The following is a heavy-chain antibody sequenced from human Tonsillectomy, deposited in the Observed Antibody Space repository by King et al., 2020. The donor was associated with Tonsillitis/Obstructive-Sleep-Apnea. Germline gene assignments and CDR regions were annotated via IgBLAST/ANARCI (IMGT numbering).Heavy chain of an antibody. J-gene: IGHJ4*02. CDR1: GFTFSNYD. Sequence: VQLVESGGGLVQPGGSLRLSCAASGFTFSNYDMHWVRQATGKGLEWVSAIGTAGDTYYPGSVKGRFTLSRKNAKNSLYLQMNSLRAGDTAVYYCARGKCSGGSCYYFDYWGQGTLVTVSS. D-gene: IGHD2-15*01. CDR3: ARGKCSGGSCYYFDY. V-gene: IGHV3-13*04. CDR2: IGTAGDT.